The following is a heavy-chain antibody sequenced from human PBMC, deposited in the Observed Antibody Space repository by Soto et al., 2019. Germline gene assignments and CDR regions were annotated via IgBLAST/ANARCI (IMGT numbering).Heavy chain of an antibody. CDR1: GFTFRSFS. J-gene: IGHJ4*02. CDR3: ARGPAATAFFFDY. Sequence: GGSLRLSCVASGFTFRSFSLNWVRQAPGKGLEWVSYISGTDTAYYADSVKGRFTISRDSAKNSVYLHMTSVREEDTAVYYCARGPAATAFFFDYWGQGTPVTVSS. CDR2: ISGTDTA. V-gene: IGHV3-48*02. D-gene: IGHD3-3*01.